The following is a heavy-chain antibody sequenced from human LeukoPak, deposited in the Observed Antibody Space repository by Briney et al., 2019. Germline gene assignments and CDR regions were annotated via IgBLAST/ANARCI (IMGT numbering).Heavy chain of an antibody. Sequence: SETLSLTCSVSGGFYSIGNYFWGWIRQSPGKGLEWIGSIYYSGSTHDHPALKSRVTISVDTSKNQFSLKLSSVTAADTAVYYCAREVSGYSSSWEGAFDYWGQGALVTVSS. CDR3: AREVSGYSSSWEGAFDY. CDR1: GGFYSIGNYF. J-gene: IGHJ4*02. D-gene: IGHD6-13*01. V-gene: IGHV4-39*07. CDR2: IYYSGST.